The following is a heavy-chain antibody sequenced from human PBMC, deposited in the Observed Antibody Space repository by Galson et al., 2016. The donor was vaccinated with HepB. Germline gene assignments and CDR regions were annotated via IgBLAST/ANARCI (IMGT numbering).Heavy chain of an antibody. D-gene: IGHD4/OR15-4a*01. Sequence: SLRLSCAASGFTFRDYAMNWVRQAPGKGLEWVSTISGTGGSTYDADSVKGRFTISRDNSRNTVYLQMNSLRAEDTAIYYCAKALTTGPYYYYGLDVWGQGTTVTVSS. CDR2: ISGTGGST. CDR3: AKALTTGPYYYYGLDV. J-gene: IGHJ6*02. V-gene: IGHV3-23*01. CDR1: GFTFRDYA.